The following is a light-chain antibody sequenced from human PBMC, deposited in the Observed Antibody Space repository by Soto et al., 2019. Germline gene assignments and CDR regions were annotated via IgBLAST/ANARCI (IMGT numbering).Light chain of an antibody. Sequence: DIKMTQSPSTLSGSVGDRVTIACRTSQTISSWLAWYQQKPGKAPKHLIYKASTLKSGVPSRFSGSGSGTEFTLTISSLQPDDFATYYCQHYNSYSEAFGQGTKVDIK. CDR1: QTISSW. CDR2: KAS. V-gene: IGKV1-5*03. CDR3: QHYNSYSEA. J-gene: IGKJ1*01.